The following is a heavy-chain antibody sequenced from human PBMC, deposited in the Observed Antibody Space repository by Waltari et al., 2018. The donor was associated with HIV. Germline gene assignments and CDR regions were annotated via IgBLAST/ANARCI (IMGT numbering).Heavy chain of an antibody. CDR3: ARRGGSRGFDY. J-gene: IGHJ4*02. CDR1: GGSVSSGGYY. CDR2: IYYSGST. D-gene: IGHD1-26*01. Sequence: QVQLQESGPGLVKPSETLSLTCTVPGGSVSSGGYYWSWIRQPPGKGLEWIGYIYYSGSTNYNPSLKSRVTISVDTSKNQFSLKLSSVTAADTAVYYCARRGGSRGFDYWGQGTLVTVSS. V-gene: IGHV4-61*08.